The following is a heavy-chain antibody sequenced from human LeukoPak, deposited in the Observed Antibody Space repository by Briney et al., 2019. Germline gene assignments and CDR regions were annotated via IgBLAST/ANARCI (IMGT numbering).Heavy chain of an antibody. CDR2: INHSGST. Sequence: KPSETLSLTCAGYGGSFSGYYWSWIPPPPGKGLEWSGEINHSGSTNYNPSLKSRVTISVDTSKNQFSLKLSSVTAADTAVYYCARAPVYSSGWSTFDYWGQGTLVTVSS. CDR1: GGSFSGYY. V-gene: IGHV4-34*01. CDR3: ARAPVYSSGWSTFDY. D-gene: IGHD6-19*01. J-gene: IGHJ4*02.